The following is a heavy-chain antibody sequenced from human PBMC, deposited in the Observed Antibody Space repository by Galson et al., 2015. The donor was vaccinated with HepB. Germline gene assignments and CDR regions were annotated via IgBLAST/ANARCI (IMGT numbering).Heavy chain of an antibody. CDR3: ARGPPVDVAVWFDP. D-gene: IGHD2-21*01. CDR2: INSDGSST. J-gene: IGHJ5*02. Sequence: SLRLSCAASGFTFSSYWMHWVRQAPGKGLVWVSRINSDGSSTSYADSVKGRFTISRDNAKNTLYLQMNSLRAEDTAVYYCARGPPVDVAVWFDPWGQGTLVTVSS. CDR1: GFTFSSYW. V-gene: IGHV3-74*01.